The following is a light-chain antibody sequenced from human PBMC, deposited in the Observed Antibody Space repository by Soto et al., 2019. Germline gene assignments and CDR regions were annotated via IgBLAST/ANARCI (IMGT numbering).Light chain of an antibody. CDR1: QTVSSAR. CDR2: GAS. CDR3: HQYGSSPWT. V-gene: IGKV3-20*01. J-gene: IGKJ1*01. Sequence: IVLTHSPCTLSLSPGERATLSCRPSQTVSSARLAWFQQKPGQAPRLLIYGASSRAPGIPDRFSGSGSETDFTLTITRLESEDFAVYSCHQYGSSPWTFGQGTKVDIK.